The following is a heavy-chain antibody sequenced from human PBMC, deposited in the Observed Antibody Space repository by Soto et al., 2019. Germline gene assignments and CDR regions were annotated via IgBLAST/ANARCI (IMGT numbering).Heavy chain of an antibody. V-gene: IGHV3-21*01. CDR1: GFTFSSYS. J-gene: IGHJ6*03. CDR2: ISSSSSYI. CDR3: ARPGHYYYYYMDV. Sequence: EVQLVESGGGLVKPGGSLRLSCAASGFTFSSYSMNWVRQAPGKGLEWASSISSSSSYIYYADSVKGRFTISRDNAKNSLYLQMNSLRAEDTAVYYCARPGHYYYYYMDVWGKGTTVTVSS.